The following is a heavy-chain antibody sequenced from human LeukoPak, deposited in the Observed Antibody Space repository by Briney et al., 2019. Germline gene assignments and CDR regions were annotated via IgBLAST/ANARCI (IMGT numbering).Heavy chain of an antibody. J-gene: IGHJ4*02. CDR2: IYYSGST. D-gene: IGHD6-13*01. CDR3: ARDLGSSSWSSIKY. V-gene: IGHV4-39*07. CDR1: GGSISGSSYY. Sequence: SETLSLACTVSGGSISGSSYYWGWIRQPPGKGLEWIGSIYYSGSTYYNPSLKSRVTISVDTSKNQFSLKLSSVTAADTAVYYCARDLGSSSWSSIKYWGQGTLVTVSS.